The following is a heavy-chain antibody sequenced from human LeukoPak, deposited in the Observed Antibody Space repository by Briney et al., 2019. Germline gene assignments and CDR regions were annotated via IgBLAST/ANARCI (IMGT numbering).Heavy chain of an antibody. CDR1: GFTFDDYG. CDR3: AREYDYVWGSYRYQPSLFDY. J-gene: IGHJ4*02. CDR2: INWNGGST. D-gene: IGHD3-16*02. Sequence: PPGGSLRLSCAASGFTFDDYGMSWVRQAPGKGLEWVSGINWNGGSTGYADSVKGRFTISRDNAKNSLYLQMNSLRAEDTALYYCAREYDYVWGSYRYQPSLFDYWGQGTLVTVSS. V-gene: IGHV3-20*04.